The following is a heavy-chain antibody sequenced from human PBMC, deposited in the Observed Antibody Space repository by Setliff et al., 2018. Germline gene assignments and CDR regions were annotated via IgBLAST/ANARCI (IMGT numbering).Heavy chain of an antibody. Sequence: PGESLKISCQGSGYTFTNYWIGWVRQMLGKGLEWMGILKPGDSGIRYSPSFQGQVTLSADTSFATAYLHWTSLEASDTAMYYCVRHPYYDSSGYYSYFDYWGQGALVTVS. CDR2: LKPGDSGI. J-gene: IGHJ4*02. CDR1: GYTFTNYW. D-gene: IGHD3-22*01. V-gene: IGHV5-51*01. CDR3: VRHPYYDSSGYYSYFDY.